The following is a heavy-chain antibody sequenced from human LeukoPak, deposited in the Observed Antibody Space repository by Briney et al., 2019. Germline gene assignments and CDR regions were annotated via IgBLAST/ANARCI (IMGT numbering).Heavy chain of an antibody. D-gene: IGHD6-19*01. CDR2: VSSISYI. Sequence: PGGSLRLSCTASGFIFSDYWMSWMRQAPGKGLEWVSSVSSISYIYYADSVRGRFTVSRDNAKNSLYLQMNSPRAEDTAMYYCARHSSGWDHNDYWGQGTLVTVPS. CDR3: ARHSSGWDHNDY. CDR1: GFIFSDYW. J-gene: IGHJ4*02. V-gene: IGHV3-69-1*01.